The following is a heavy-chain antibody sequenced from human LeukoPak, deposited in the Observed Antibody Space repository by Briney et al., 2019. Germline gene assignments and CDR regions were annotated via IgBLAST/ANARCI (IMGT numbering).Heavy chain of an antibody. D-gene: IGHD3/OR15-3a*01. CDR2: IISSSSTI. V-gene: IGHV3-48*01. Sequence: GGSLRLSCEVSGFTFSRSSMNWVRQAPGKGLEWISYIISSSSTIYYADSVKGRFSISRDNAKNSLSLQMNSLRVEDTAVYYCVKDWTYSFEDWGQGTLVTVSS. CDR1: GFTFSRSS. CDR3: VKDWTYSFED. J-gene: IGHJ4*02.